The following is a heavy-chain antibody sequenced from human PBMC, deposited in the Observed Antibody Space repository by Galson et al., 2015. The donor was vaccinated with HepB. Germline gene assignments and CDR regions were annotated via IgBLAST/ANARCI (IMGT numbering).Heavy chain of an antibody. CDR1: GDSVSNNSPA. CDR3: ARYLDDRYGDYVGANFDY. Sequence: AISGDSVSNNSPAWNWIRQSPSRGLEWLGRTYYRSKWYIDYAESVKSRITINRDTSKNQFSLKLSSVTAADTAVYYCARYLDDRYGDYVGANFDYWGQGTLVTVSS. D-gene: IGHD4-17*01. CDR2: TYYRSKWYI. J-gene: IGHJ4*02. V-gene: IGHV6-1*01.